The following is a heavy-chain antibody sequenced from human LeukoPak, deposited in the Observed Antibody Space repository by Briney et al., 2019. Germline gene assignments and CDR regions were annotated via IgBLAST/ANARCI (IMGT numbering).Heavy chain of an antibody. J-gene: IGHJ3*02. CDR2: FDPEDGET. V-gene: IGHV1-24*01. CDR3: ATPDIAARPTNDAFDI. CDR1: GYTLTELS. Sequence: ASVKVSCKVSGYTLTELSMHWGRQAPGKGLEWMGGFDPEDGETIYAQKFQGRVTMTEDTSTDTAYMELSSLRSEDTAVYYCATPDIAARPTNDAFDIWGQGTMVTVSS. D-gene: IGHD6-6*01.